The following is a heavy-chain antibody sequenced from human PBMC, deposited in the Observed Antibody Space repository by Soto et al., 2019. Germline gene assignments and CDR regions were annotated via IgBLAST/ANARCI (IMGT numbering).Heavy chain of an antibody. V-gene: IGHV1-69*01. CDR1: GGSFSSNA. CDR3: AREAVAGLLGAFDI. Sequence: QVQLVQSRAEVKEPGSSVKVSCKASGGSFSSNAFSWVRQAPGQGLEWMGGIIPVYGKTDYAQQFQGRVTITADESTSTAYMELSSLRSEDTAVYYCAREAVAGLLGAFDIWGQGTMVTVSS. J-gene: IGHJ3*02. CDR2: IIPVYGKT. D-gene: IGHD6-19*01.